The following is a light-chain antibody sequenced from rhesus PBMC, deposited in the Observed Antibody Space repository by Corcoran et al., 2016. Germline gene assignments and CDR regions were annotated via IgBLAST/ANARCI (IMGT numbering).Light chain of an antibody. V-gene: IGKV3-42*03. CDR2: GTS. Sequence: IVMTQSPATLSLSPGERATLSCRARQSVSSNLAWYQQKPGQAPRLLIYGTSNRATGIPDRFSGSGSGTDFTLTISSLEPEDFAVYYCQQFNNWPLTFGGGTKVEIK. CDR3: QQFNNWPLT. CDR1: QSVSSN. J-gene: IGKJ4*01.